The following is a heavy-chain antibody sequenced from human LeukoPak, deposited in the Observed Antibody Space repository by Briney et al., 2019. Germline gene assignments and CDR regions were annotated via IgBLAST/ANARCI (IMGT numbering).Heavy chain of an antibody. Sequence: GASVKVSCKASGYTFTNYDINWVRQAAGQGLEWMGWMNPNTGNTGYAQRFQGRIIMTGDTSISTAYLELSSLRSEDTAVYYCASELRWQPHWGQGTLVTVSS. V-gene: IGHV1-8*01. CDR2: MNPNTGNT. D-gene: IGHD4-23*01. CDR3: ASELRWQPH. J-gene: IGHJ4*02. CDR1: GYTFTNYD.